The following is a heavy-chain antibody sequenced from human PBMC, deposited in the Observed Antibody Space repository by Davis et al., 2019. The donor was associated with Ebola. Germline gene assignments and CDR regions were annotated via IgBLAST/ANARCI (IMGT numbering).Heavy chain of an antibody. D-gene: IGHD3-16*02. J-gene: IGHJ6*04. CDR3: ARVRYYPFYYGMDV. CDR2: IYSSGST. Sequence: SETLSLTCTVSGDSISGYYWSWLRQPPGKGLEWIGYIYSSGSTNYNPSLKSRVTISVDTSKNQFSLKLSSVTAADTAVYYCARVRYYPFYYGMDVWGKGTTVTVSS. CDR1: GDSISGYY. V-gene: IGHV4-59*01.